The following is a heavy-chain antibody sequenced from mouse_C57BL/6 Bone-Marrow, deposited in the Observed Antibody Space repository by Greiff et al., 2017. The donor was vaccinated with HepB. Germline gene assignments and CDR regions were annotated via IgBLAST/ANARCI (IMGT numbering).Heavy chain of an antibody. D-gene: IGHD1-1*01. J-gene: IGHJ2*01. CDR3: ARIYYYGSSYGYFDY. V-gene: IGHV5-6*01. CDR1: GFTFSSYG. Sequence: EVKLMESGGDLVKPGGSLKLSCAASGFTFSSYGMSWVRQTPDKRLEWVATISSGGIYTYYPDSVKGRFTISRDNAKNTLYLQMSSLKSEDTAMYYCARIYYYGSSYGYFDYWGQGTTLTVSS. CDR2: ISSGGIYT.